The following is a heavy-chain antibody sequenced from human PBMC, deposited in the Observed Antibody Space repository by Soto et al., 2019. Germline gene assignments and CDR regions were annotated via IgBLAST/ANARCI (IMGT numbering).Heavy chain of an antibody. CDR1: GYTFTSYG. V-gene: IGHV1-18*04. D-gene: IGHD6-19*01. J-gene: IGHJ4*02. Sequence: QVQLVQSGAEVKKPGASVKVSCKASGYTFTSYGISWVRQAPGQGLEWMGWSRSYNGYTNYAQKFQARFTSRTDTSTGTAYMELRSLISDDSAVYYCVRASDVYRRGWYVGYFDYWGQRTLGTASS. CDR2: SRSYNGYT. CDR3: VRASDVYRRGWYVGYFDY.